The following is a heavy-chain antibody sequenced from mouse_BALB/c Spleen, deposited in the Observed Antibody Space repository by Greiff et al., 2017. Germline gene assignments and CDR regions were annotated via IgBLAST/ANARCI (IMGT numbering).Heavy chain of an antibody. CDR3: TRYPNYGSPTWFAY. CDR1: GYTFTSYW. D-gene: IGHD1-1*01. J-gene: IGHJ3*01. Sequence: EVQLQQSGTVLARPGASVKMSCKASGYTFTSYWMHWVKQRPGQGLEWIGAIYPGNSDTSYNQKFKGKAKLTAVTSTSTAYMELSSLTKEDSAVYYCTRYPNYGSPTWFAYWGQGNLVTVSA. CDR2: IYPGNSDT. V-gene: IGHV1-5*01.